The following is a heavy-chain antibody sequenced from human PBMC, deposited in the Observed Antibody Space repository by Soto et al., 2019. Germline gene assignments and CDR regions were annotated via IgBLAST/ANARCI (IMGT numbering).Heavy chain of an antibody. D-gene: IGHD3-22*01. CDR1: GDSMNNADYF. J-gene: IGHJ4*02. CDR3: ARDRAHFYESSGRLDL. Sequence: PSETLSLTCSVSGDSMNNADYFWTWMRQPPGKGLQWIGYISYSGSTFYNPSLKTRLTMSVDTSKKQFSVRLRSVTAADTAVYYCARDRAHFYESSGRLDLWGQGMLFTVPS. V-gene: IGHV4-30-4*01. CDR2: ISYSGST.